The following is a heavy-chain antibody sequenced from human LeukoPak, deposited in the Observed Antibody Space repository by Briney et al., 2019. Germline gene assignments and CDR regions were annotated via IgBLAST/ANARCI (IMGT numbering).Heavy chain of an antibody. CDR1: GSTFSSYG. J-gene: IGHJ6*02. CDR3: AKDQAGNTMVRGVIIKAYYYYYGMDV. Sequence: PGRSLRLSCAASGSTFSSYGMHWVRQAPGKGLEWVAVISYDGSNKYYADSVKGRFTISRDNSKNTLYLQMNSLRAEDTAVYYCAKDQAGNTMVRGVIIKAYYYYYGMDVWGQGTTVTVSS. CDR2: ISYDGSNK. D-gene: IGHD3-10*01. V-gene: IGHV3-30*18.